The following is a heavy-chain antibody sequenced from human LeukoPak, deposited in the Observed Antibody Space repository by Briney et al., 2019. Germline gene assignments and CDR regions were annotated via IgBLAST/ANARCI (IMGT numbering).Heavy chain of an antibody. CDR3: ARAKRRIVVVPAAMPGDY. J-gene: IGHJ4*02. V-gene: IGHV1-2*02. CDR2: MNPNSGGT. CDR1: GYTFTGYY. D-gene: IGHD2-2*01. Sequence: GATVKVSCKASGYTFTGYYMHWVRKAPGQGHEWMGWMNPNSGGTNYAQKFQGRVTMTRDTSISTAYMELSRLRSDDTAVYYCARAKRRIVVVPAAMPGDYWGQGTLVTVSS.